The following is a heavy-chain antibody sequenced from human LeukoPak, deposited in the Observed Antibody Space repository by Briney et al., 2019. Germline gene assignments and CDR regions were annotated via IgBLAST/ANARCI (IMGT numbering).Heavy chain of an antibody. V-gene: IGHV3-53*01. CDR1: GFTVSSNY. J-gene: IGHJ4*02. CDR3: ATRYCSGGSCRDY. CDR2: IYSGGST. D-gene: IGHD2-15*01. Sequence: GGSLRLSCAASGFTVSSNYMSWVRQAPGKGPEWVSVIYSGGSTYYADSVKGRFTISRDNSKNTLYLQMNSLRAEDTAVYYCATRYCSGGSCRDYWGQGTLVTVSS.